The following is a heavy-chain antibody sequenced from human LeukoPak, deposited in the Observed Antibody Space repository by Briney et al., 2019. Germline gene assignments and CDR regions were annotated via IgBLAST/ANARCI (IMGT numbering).Heavy chain of an antibody. CDR3: ARDRQWLARGDY. V-gene: IGHV3-48*03. D-gene: IGHD6-19*01. CDR2: ISSSGSTI. J-gene: IGHJ4*02. Sequence: TXSSYEMNWVRQAPGKGLEWFSYISSSGSTIYYADSVKGRFTISRDNAKNSLYLQMNSLRAEDTAVYYCARDRQWLARGDYWGQGTLVTVSS. CDR1: TXSSYE.